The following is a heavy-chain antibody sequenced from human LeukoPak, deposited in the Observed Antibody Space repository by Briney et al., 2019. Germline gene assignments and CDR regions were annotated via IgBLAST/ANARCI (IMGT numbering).Heavy chain of an antibody. J-gene: IGHJ4*02. Sequence: GGSLRLSCAVSGSTSSRNFMSWVRQTPEKGLEWVANINQDGSEKNYVDSVKGRFTISRDNAKNSLFLQMNSLRAEDTAIYYCASGAGWESGYWGQGTLVTVAS. CDR3: ASGAGWESGY. CDR2: INQDGSEK. CDR1: GSTSSRNF. D-gene: IGHD1-26*01. V-gene: IGHV3-7*01.